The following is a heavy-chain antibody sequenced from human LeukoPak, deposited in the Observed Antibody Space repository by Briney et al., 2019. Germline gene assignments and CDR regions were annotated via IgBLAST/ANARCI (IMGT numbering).Heavy chain of an antibody. V-gene: IGHV3-23*01. D-gene: IGHD4-11*01. Sequence: GGSLRLSCAASGFTFSSYAMSWVRQAPGKGLEWVSAISGSGGSTYYADSVKGRFTISRDNSKNTLYLQMNSLRAEDTAVYYCAKFDYSNYGYYYYYMDVWGKGTTVTVS. J-gene: IGHJ6*03. CDR3: AKFDYSNYGYYYYYMDV. CDR1: GFTFSSYA. CDR2: ISGSGGST.